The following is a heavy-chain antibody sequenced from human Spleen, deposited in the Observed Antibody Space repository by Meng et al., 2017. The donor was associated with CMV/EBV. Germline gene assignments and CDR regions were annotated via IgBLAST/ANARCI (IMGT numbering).Heavy chain of an antibody. J-gene: IGHJ4*02. V-gene: IGHV3-23*03. CDR1: GFIFSNYA. CDR3: AKRAVQLSDYFDY. D-gene: IGHD5-18*01. Sequence: GESLKISCAASGFIFSNYAMNWVRQAPGRGLEWVSITYSGYGYTYYADSVEGRFTVSRDNSKSKLFLQMNNLRAEDTAVYYCAKRAVQLSDYFDYWGQGTLVTVSS. CDR2: TYSGYGYT.